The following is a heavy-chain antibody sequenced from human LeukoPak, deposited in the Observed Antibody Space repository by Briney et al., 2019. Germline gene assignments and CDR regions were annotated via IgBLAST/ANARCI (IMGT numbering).Heavy chain of an antibody. V-gene: IGHV3-21*01. J-gene: IGHJ4*02. D-gene: IGHD3-10*01. CDR2: ISTSSSDI. Sequence: GGSLRLSCAASGFTFSSYAMNWVRQAPGKGLEWVSTISTSSSDIYYADSLKGRFTISRDNAKNSPYLQMNSLRAEDTAVYYCARDFGFWGQGTLVTVSS. CDR3: ARDFGF. CDR1: GFTFSSYA.